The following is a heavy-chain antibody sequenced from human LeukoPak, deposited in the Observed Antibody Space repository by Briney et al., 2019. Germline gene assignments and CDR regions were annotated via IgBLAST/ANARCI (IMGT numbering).Heavy chain of an antibody. CDR1: GYTCTSYY. Sequence: ASVKVSCKASGYTCTSYYMHWVRQAPGQGLEWLGIINPSGGSTSYAQKFQGRVTMTRDTSTSTVYMELSSLRSEDTAVYYCARGATSSSWYGYFQHWGQGTLVTVSS. CDR2: INPSGGST. J-gene: IGHJ1*01. CDR3: ARGATSSSWYGYFQH. D-gene: IGHD6-13*01. V-gene: IGHV1-46*01.